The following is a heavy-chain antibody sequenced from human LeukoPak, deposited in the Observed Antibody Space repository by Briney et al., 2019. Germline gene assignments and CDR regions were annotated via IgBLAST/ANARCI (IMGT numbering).Heavy chain of an antibody. V-gene: IGHV3-64*01. Sequence: GESLKISCAASGFTFSSYAMHWVRQAPGKGLEYVSAISSNGGSTYYANSVKGRFTISRDNSKNTLYLQMGSLRAEDMAVYYCARTRSYYYGSGSYMDVWGKGTTVTVSS. CDR2: ISSNGGST. CDR1: GFTFSSYA. J-gene: IGHJ6*03. D-gene: IGHD3-10*01. CDR3: ARTRSYYYGSGSYMDV.